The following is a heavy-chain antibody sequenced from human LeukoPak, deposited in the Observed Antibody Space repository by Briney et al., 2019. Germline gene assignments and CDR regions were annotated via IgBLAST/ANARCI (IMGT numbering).Heavy chain of an antibody. V-gene: IGHV1-18*01. Sequence: ASVKVSCKASGYTFTTYGISWVRQAPGQGLEWMGWISAYNGNTNYAHKFQGTVTMTADISTSTAYVELRSLTSDDTAVYYCVREEELGGYSGYGAFDYWGQGTLVTVSS. CDR3: VREEELGGYSGYGAFDY. CDR2: ISAYNGNT. CDR1: GYTFTTYG. J-gene: IGHJ4*02. D-gene: IGHD5-12*01.